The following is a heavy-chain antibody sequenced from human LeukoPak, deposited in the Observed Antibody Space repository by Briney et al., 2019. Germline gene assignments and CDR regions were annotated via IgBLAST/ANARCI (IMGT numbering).Heavy chain of an antibody. CDR2: IRYDGSNK. V-gene: IGHV3-30*02. Sequence: GGSLRLSCAASGFTFSGSGMHWVRQAPGKGLEWVTFIRYDGSNKYYADSVKGRFTISRDNSKNTLYLQMNSLRAEDTAVYYCAKDEGGGFLTPYYMDVWGKGTTVTVSS. CDR1: GFTFSGSG. D-gene: IGHD3-3*01. J-gene: IGHJ6*03. CDR3: AKDEGGGFLTPYYMDV.